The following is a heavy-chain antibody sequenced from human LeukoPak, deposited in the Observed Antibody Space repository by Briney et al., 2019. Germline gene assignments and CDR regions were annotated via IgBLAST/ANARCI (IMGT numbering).Heavy chain of an antibody. CDR1: KFTFSVYW. V-gene: IGHV3-7*05. J-gene: IGHJ4*02. D-gene: IGHD3-10*01. CDR2: INQDGSEK. CDR3: ARSHRSFASGSGDY. Sequence: GGSLRLSCAASKFTFSVYWMSWVRQAPGKGLEWVANINQDGSEKYYVDSAKGRFSISRDNAKNSLFLQMNSLRDEDTAVYFCARSHRSFASGSGDYWGQGTLVTVSS.